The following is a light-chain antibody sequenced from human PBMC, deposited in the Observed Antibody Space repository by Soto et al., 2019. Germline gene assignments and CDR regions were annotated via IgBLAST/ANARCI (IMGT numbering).Light chain of an antibody. V-gene: IGLV4-69*01. CDR2: LNSDGSH. J-gene: IGLJ2*01. CDR1: SGHSNYA. Sequence: QPVLTQSPSASASLGASVKLTCTLSSGHSNYAIAWHQQQSEKGPRYLMKLNSDGSHSKGGGIPDRFSGSSSGAERYLTTSSLQSEDEADYFCQTWGSGIVVFGGGTELTVL. CDR3: QTWGSGIVV.